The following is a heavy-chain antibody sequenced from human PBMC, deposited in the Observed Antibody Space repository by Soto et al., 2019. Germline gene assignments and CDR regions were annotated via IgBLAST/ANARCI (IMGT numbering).Heavy chain of an antibody. Sequence: QVQLVQSGAEVKKPGASVNVSCKAYGYTFTSYGISWVRQAPGQGLEWMGWISAYNGNTNYAQKLQGRVTMTTDTSTSTGYMELRSLRSDDTAVYDCARDVAVGLFDYWGQGTLVTVSS. V-gene: IGHV1-18*01. CDR2: ISAYNGNT. D-gene: IGHD1-26*01. CDR3: ARDVAVGLFDY. CDR1: GYTFTSYG. J-gene: IGHJ4*02.